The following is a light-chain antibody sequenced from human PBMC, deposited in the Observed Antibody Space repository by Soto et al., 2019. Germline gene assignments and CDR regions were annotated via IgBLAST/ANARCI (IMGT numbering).Light chain of an antibody. CDR1: QSRGSNF. CDR2: ASS. J-gene: IGKJ5*01. V-gene: IGKV3-20*01. Sequence: EIVLTQSPGTLSLSPGERTAVSCKTSQSRGSNFLAWYQHKPGQAPRLLIYASSNRATGIPDRFSGSASGTDFTLTINRLEPEDFAVYYCQLYGISPHFGQGTRLEIK. CDR3: QLYGISPH.